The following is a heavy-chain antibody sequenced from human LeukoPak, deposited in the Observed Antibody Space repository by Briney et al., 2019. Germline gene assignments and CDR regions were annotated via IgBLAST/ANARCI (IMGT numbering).Heavy chain of an antibody. CDR1: GYTFTSYD. Sequence: ASVKVSCKASGYTFTSYDINWVRQATGQGLEWMGWMNPNSGNTGYAQKFQGSVTMTRNTSISTAYMELSSLRSEDTAVYYCARWNRITMVRGTRADWFDPWGQGTLVTVSS. CDR3: ARWNRITMVRGTRADWFDP. J-gene: IGHJ5*02. V-gene: IGHV1-8*01. CDR2: MNPNSGNT. D-gene: IGHD3-10*01.